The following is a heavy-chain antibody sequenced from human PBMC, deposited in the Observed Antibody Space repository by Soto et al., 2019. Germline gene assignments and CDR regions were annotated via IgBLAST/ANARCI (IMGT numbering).Heavy chain of an antibody. CDR2: VSYDGSNK. Sequence: QLQLVESGGGVVQPGRSLRLSCAASGFTFSNYGMHWVRQAPGKGLDWVAAVSYDGSNKYYEDSVKGRFTISRDNSKNTLDLQMNDRRDEDTAVYYWARGPGSRVHLSTLDIWGQGTMVTVSA. CDR1: GFTFSNYG. CDR3: ARGPGSRVHLSTLDI. J-gene: IGHJ3*02. D-gene: IGHD1-1*01. V-gene: IGHV3-33*05.